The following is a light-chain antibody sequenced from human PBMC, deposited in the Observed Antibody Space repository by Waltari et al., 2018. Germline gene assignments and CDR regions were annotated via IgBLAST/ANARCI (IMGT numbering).Light chain of an antibody. CDR3: QQYNRWPPLT. Sequence: EIVMTQSPATLSVSTGERITISCKASQSIDNNLAWYQQKPGQAPRLLIYAASTRATDVPARFRGSASGTEFTLTISSLQSEDCAVFYCQQYNRWPPLTFGGGTKVEIK. CDR1: QSIDNN. CDR2: AAS. V-gene: IGKV3-15*01. J-gene: IGKJ4*01.